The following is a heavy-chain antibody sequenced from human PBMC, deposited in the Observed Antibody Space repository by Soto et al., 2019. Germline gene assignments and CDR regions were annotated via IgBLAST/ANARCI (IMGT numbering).Heavy chain of an antibody. CDR2: IYYSGST. D-gene: IGHD6-19*01. V-gene: IGHV4-39*01. CDR1: GGSISSSSYY. Sequence: SETLSLTCTVSGGSISSSSYYWGWIRQPPGKGLEWIGSIYYSGSTYYNPSLKSRVTISVDTSKNQFSLKLSSVTAADTAVYYCARVSPVAGDFDYWGQGTLVTVS. J-gene: IGHJ4*02. CDR3: ARVSPVAGDFDY.